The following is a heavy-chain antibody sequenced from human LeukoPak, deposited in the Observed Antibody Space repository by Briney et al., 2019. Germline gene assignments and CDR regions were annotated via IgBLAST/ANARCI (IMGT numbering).Heavy chain of an antibody. V-gene: IGHV4-39*07. Sequence: SETLSLTCTVSGGSISSSSYYWGWIRQPPGKGLEWIGSIYYSGSTYYNPSLKSRVTISVDTSKNQFSLKVTSVTAADTAVYYCARIPVTSPTNYYDSSGYDYYFDYWGQGTLVTVSS. J-gene: IGHJ4*02. CDR3: ARIPVTSPTNYYDSSGYDYYFDY. CDR2: IYYSGST. CDR1: GGSISSSSYY. D-gene: IGHD3-22*01.